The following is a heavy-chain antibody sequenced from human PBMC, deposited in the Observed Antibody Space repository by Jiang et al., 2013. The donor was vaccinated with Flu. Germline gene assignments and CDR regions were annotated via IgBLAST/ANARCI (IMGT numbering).Heavy chain of an antibody. CDR2: ISGFDGAT. CDR1: GYMFSKFG. V-gene: IGHV1-18*01. J-gene: IGHJ3*01. Sequence: GAEVKKPGASVNVSCKTSGYMFSKFGINWVRQVPGQGLEWMAWISGFDGATNYAQRLQGRLIVTSDTSTSTVYMELRRLRSDDTAVYFXARRTTVLGEIDAWGRRDNGHGVF. D-gene: IGHD3-10*01. CDR3: ARRTTVLGEIDA.